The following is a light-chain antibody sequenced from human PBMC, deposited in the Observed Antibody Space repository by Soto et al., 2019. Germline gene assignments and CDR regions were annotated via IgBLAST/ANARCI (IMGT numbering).Light chain of an antibody. Sequence: ETVLTQSPGTLSLSPGERATLSCRASQTIRSNYLAWYRQTPGQAPRLLIYGASNRATGIADRFSGSGSGTDFTLTISRLEPEDFAVYYCQQYGSSPPYTFGQGTKLEIK. V-gene: IGKV3-20*01. J-gene: IGKJ2*01. CDR1: QTIRSNY. CDR3: QQYGSSPPYT. CDR2: GAS.